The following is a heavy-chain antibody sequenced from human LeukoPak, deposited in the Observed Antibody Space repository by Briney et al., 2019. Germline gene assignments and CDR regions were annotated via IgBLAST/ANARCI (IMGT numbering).Heavy chain of an antibody. CDR1: GGSISSGGYY. V-gene: IGHV4-31*03. CDR2: IYYSGST. Sequence: SETLSLTCTVSGGSISSGGYYWSWIRQHPGKGLEWIGYIYYSGSTYYNPSLKSRVTISVDTSKNQFSLKLSSVTAADTAVYYCARAGYSSGWYRYNWFDPWGQGTLVTVSS. J-gene: IGHJ5*02. D-gene: IGHD6-19*01. CDR3: ARAGYSSGWYRYNWFDP.